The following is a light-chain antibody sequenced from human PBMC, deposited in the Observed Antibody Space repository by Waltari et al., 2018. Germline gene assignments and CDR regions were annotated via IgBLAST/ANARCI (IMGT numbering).Light chain of an antibody. J-gene: IGKJ2*01. CDR1: QGISSY. V-gene: IGKV1-9*01. CDR3: QQLNSYPLVT. Sequence: DIQLTQSPSFLSASVGGRVTINCRASQGISSYLAWYQQKPGKAPKLLIYAASTLQSGVPSRFSGSGSGTEFTLTISSLQPEDFATYYCQQLNSYPLVTFGQGTKLEIK. CDR2: AAS.